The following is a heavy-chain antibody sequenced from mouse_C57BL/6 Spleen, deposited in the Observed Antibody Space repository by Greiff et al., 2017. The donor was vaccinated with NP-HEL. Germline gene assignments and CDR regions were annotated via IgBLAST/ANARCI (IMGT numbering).Heavy chain of an antibody. CDR2: IDPSDSET. D-gene: IGHD1-1*01. J-gene: IGHJ2*01. Sequence: VQLQQPGAELVRPGSSVKLSCKASGYTFTSYWMHWVKQRPIQGLEWIGNIDPSDSETHYNQKFKDKATLTVDKSSSTAYMQLSSLTSEDSAVYYCARGYYGSSYGYWGQGTTLTVSS. CDR3: ARGYYGSSYGY. CDR1: GYTFTSYW. V-gene: IGHV1-52*01.